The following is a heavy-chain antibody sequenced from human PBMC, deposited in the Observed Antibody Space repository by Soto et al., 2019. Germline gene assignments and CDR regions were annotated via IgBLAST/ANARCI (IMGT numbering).Heavy chain of an antibody. CDR3: ARAKLVVEGRFDY. D-gene: IGHD3-22*01. J-gene: IGHJ4*02. CDR2: ISSSGAYT. Sequence: QVQLVESGGGLVKPGGSQRLSCAASGFRFSDYYMNWIRQAPGKGLEWISYISSSGAYTNYADSVRGRFTMSRDSAKNSLLLQMDGLRAEDTAVYYCARAKLVVEGRFDYGGQGTLVTVSS. V-gene: IGHV3-11*06. CDR1: GFRFSDYY.